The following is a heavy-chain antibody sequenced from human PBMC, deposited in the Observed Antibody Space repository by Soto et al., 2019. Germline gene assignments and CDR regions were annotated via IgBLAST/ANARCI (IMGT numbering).Heavy chain of an antibody. V-gene: IGHV4-30-4*01. CDR3: ARDLGGGMTLDY. CDR1: GGSISSGDYY. CDR2: IYYSGST. D-gene: IGHD3-16*01. J-gene: IGHJ4*02. Sequence: LSLTCTVSGGSISSGDYYWSWIRQPPGKGLEWIGYIYYSGSTYYNPSLKSRVTISVDTSKNQFSLKLSSVTAADTAVYYCARDLGGGMTLDYWGQGTLVTVSS.